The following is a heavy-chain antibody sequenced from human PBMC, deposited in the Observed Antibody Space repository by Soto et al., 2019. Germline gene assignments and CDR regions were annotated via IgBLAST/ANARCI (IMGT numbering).Heavy chain of an antibody. J-gene: IGHJ6*02. CDR1: GFAFSTYS. CDR2: ISGNSRDI. CDR3: AGLDFYYYAMDV. Sequence: EVQLVESGGGLVQPGGSLRLSCVVSGFAFSTYSMNWVRQAPGKGLEWISYISGNSRDIYYADSVKGRFTIPTDNAKNSLYLQMNSLRDEDTAVYYCAGLDFYYYAMDVWGQGTTVTVSS. V-gene: IGHV3-48*02.